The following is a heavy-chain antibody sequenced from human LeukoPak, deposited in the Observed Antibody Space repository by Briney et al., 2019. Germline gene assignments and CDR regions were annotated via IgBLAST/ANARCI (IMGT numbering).Heavy chain of an antibody. CDR3: ATRRITGTYRFDP. CDR1: GGAIIKINYN. D-gene: IGHD1-20*01. CDR2: IYYSVST. V-gene: IGHV4-39*01. J-gene: IGHJ5*02. Sequence: SETLSPTCTLSGGAIIKINYNSGSIRQPPGKGLEWIGTIYYSVSTDYNPSLKSRVTISVDTSKNQFSLRLSAVTAPDTAVYYCATRRITGTYRFDPWGQGTLVTVSS.